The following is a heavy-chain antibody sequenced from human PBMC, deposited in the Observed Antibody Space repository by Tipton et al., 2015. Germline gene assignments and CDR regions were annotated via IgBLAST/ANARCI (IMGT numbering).Heavy chain of an antibody. CDR2: IWYDGSNK. CDR3: ASGATSSYWYFDL. CDR1: GFTFSNYA. V-gene: IGHV3-33*08. D-gene: IGHD1-26*01. J-gene: IGHJ2*01. Sequence: SLRLSCAASGFTFSNYAIHWVRQAPGKGLEWVAVIWYDGSNKYYADSVKGRFTISRDNSKNTLYLQMNSLRAEDTAVYYCASGATSSYWYFDLWGRGTLVTVSS.